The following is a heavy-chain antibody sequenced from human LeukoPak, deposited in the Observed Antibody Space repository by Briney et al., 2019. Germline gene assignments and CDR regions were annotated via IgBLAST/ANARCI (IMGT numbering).Heavy chain of an antibody. Sequence: GGSLRLSCAASGFTFSSYAMSWVRQAPGKGLEWVLAFSGSGGSTYYADSVKGRFTISRDNSKNTLYLQMNSLRAEDTAVYYCAKEGERWPLPYFDYWGQGTLVTVSS. CDR2: FSGSGGST. CDR3: AKEGERWPLPYFDY. D-gene: IGHD4-23*01. CDR1: GFTFSSYA. V-gene: IGHV3-23*01. J-gene: IGHJ4*02.